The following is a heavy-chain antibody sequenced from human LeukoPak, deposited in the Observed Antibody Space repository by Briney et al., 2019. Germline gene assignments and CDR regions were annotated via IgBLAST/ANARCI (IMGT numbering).Heavy chain of an antibody. CDR1: GFTFSSYG. Sequence: PGGSLRLSCAASGFTFSSYGMHWVRQAPGKGLEWVAFIRYDGSNKYYADSVKGRFTISRDNAKNSLHLQMNSLRAEDTAVYYCARDSIAARSRWGQGTLVTVSS. CDR2: IRYDGSNK. CDR3: ARDSIAARSR. D-gene: IGHD6-6*01. J-gene: IGHJ4*02. V-gene: IGHV3-30*02.